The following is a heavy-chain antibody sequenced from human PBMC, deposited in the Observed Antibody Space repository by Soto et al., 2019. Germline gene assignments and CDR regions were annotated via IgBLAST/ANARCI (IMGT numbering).Heavy chain of an antibody. CDR3: ARDRSRHFDN. Sequence: PGGSLRLSCAASGFTFSRYSMNWVRQAPGKGLEWVSYIGTSSSTIYYADSVTGRFTISRDNAKNSLYLQMNSLRAEDTAVYYCARDRSRHFDNWGQGTLVTVSS. CDR1: GFTFSRYS. CDR2: IGTSSSTI. V-gene: IGHV3-48*01. D-gene: IGHD3-10*01. J-gene: IGHJ4*02.